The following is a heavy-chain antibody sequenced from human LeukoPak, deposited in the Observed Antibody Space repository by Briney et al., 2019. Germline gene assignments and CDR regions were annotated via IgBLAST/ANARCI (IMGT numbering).Heavy chain of an antibody. J-gene: IGHJ6*02. CDR3: ARVWVVVVPAAKGPNYYYYGMDV. CDR2: VHYSGNT. D-gene: IGHD2-2*01. V-gene: IGHV4-59*12. CDR1: GGSISRYY. Sequence: SETLSLTCTVSGGSISRYYWSWIRQPPGKGLEWIGYVHYSGNTNYNPSLKSRVTVSVDTSKNQFSLKLSSVTAADTAVYYCARVWVVVVPAAKGPNYYYYGMDVWGQGTTVTVSS.